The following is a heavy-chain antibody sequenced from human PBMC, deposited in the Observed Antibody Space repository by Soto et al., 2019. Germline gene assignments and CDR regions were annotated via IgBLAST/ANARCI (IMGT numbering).Heavy chain of an antibody. CDR1: GFSLSTSGVG. D-gene: IGHD5-12*01. CDR2: IYWDDDK. Sequence: SGPTLVNPTHTLTLTCTFSGFSLSTSGVGVGWIRQPPGKALEWLALIYWDDDKRYSPSLKSRLTITKDTSKNQVVLTMTNMDPVDTATYYCAHRLWRYSGYEVDYFDYWGQGTLVTVSS. CDR3: AHRLWRYSGYEVDYFDY. J-gene: IGHJ4*02. V-gene: IGHV2-5*02.